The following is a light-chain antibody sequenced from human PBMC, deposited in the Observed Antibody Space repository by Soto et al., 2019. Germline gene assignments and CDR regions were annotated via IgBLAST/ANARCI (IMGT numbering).Light chain of an antibody. CDR3: QQYAVSPYT. Sequence: ENVLTQSPGTLSLSPGERATLSCRAGQSVSGSYLAWYQQKPGQAPRLLIYGASNRSTGIPDRFSCSVSGIDFTLTVRRFEPEDVAVYYCQQYAVSPYTFGHVTKLEIK. J-gene: IGKJ2*01. CDR2: GAS. CDR1: QSVSGSY. V-gene: IGKV3-20*01.